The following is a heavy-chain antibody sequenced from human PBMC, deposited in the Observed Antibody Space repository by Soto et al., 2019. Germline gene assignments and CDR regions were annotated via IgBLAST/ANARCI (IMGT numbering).Heavy chain of an antibody. CDR2: ISYDGSNK. CDR3: ASELTNFGYFDY. D-gene: IGHD2-8*01. CDR1: GFTFSSYA. J-gene: IGHJ4*02. Sequence: QVQLVESGGGVVQPGRSLRLSCAASGFTFSSYAMHWVRQAPGKGLEWVAVISYDGSNKYYADSVKGRFTISRDNSKNTLYLQMNSLRAEDTAVYYFASELTNFGYFDYWGQGTLGTVSS. V-gene: IGHV3-30-3*01.